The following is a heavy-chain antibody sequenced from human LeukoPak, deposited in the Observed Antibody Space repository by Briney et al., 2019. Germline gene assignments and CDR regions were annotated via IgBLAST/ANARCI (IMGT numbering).Heavy chain of an antibody. CDR1: GFSFSSYA. D-gene: IGHD2-15*01. J-gene: IGHJ4*02. CDR3: AKPGIYCSGGSCYYFDY. Sequence: GGSLRLSCAASGFSFSSYAMSWVRQAPGRGLEWVSAISGSGGSTYYADSVKGRFTISRDNSQNTLYLQMNSLRAEDTAVYYCAKPGIYCSGGSCYYFDYWGQGTLVTVSS. CDR2: ISGSGGST. V-gene: IGHV3-23*01.